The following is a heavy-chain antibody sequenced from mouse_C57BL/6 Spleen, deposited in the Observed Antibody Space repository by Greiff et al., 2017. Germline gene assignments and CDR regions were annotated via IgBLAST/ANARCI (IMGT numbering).Heavy chain of an antibody. D-gene: IGHD4-1*01. CDR3: ARGGTGNYSDY. CDR2: IDPSDSET. CDR1: GYTFTSSW. Sequence: QVQLKQPGAELVRPGSSVKLSCTASGYTFTSSWMHWVKQRPIQGLEWIGNIDPSDSETNYNPKFKDKATLTVDKSSSTAYMQLSILTSEDTAVYYGARGGTGNYSDYWGQGTPLTVSS. V-gene: IGHV1-52*01. J-gene: IGHJ2*01.